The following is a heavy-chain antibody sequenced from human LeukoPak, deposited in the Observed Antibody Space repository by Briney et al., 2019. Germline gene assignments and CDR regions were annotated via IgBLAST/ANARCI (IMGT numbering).Heavy chain of an antibody. J-gene: IGHJ6*03. CDR2: MNPNRGNT. V-gene: IGHV1-8*03. CDR1: GYTFTSYD. D-gene: IGHD4-23*01. CDR3: ARVFGHDYYGGNSLYYYYYYMDV. Sequence: ASVKVSCKASGYTFTSYDINCVRQATGQGREWMGWMNPNRGNTGYAQKFQGRVTITRNTSISTAYMELSSLRSEDPAVYYCARVFGHDYYGGNSLYYYYYYMDVWGKGTTVTISS.